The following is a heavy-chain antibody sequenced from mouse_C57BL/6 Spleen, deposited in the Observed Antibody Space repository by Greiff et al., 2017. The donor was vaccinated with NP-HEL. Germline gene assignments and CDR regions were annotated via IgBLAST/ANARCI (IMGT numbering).Heavy chain of an antibody. CDR3: ARNWDERDYFDY. Sequence: EVKVEESGGGLVKPGGSLKLSCAASGFTFSDYGMHWVRQAPEKGLEWVAYISSGSSTIYYADTVKGRFTISRDNAKNTLFLQMTSLRSEDTAMYYCARNWDERDYFDYWGQGTTLTVSS. V-gene: IGHV5-17*01. D-gene: IGHD4-1*01. J-gene: IGHJ2*01. CDR2: ISSGSSTI. CDR1: GFTFSDYG.